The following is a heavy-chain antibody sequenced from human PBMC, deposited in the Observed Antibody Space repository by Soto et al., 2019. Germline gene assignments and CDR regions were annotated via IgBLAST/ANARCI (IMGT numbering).Heavy chain of an antibody. V-gene: IGHV3-23*01. J-gene: IGHJ4*02. Sequence: EVQLLESGGGLVQPGGSLRLSCAASGFILSNYAMSWVRQAPGKGLEWVSVISDSAATTYYADSVKGRFTLSRDISKNTLYLQMNSLRAEDTALYYCAKNHDRIGSSYFDYWGQGTLVTVSS. CDR3: AKNHDRIGSSYFDY. D-gene: IGHD6-6*01. CDR1: GFILSNYA. CDR2: ISDSAATT.